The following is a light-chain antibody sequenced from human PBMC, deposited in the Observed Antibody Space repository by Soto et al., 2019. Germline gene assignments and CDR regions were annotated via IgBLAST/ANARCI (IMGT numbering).Light chain of an antibody. CDR1: QSISSW. CDR3: QQYQSSWT. V-gene: IGKV1-5*01. CDR2: DAS. Sequence: EIQMTQSPSTLSASVGDRVIITCRASQSISSWLAWYQQKPGKAPNLLIYDASSLESGVPSRFSGSGSGTEFTLTIRSLKPDDFATYYCQQYQSSWTFGQGTKVDIK. J-gene: IGKJ1*01.